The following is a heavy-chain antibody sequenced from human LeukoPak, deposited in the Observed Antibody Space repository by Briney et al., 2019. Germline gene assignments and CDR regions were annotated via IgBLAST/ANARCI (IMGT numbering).Heavy chain of an antibody. CDR3: ARDYGSGSYFRDYYYMDV. V-gene: IGHV4-39*07. Sequence: SETLSLTCTVSGGSISSSSYYWGWIRQPPGKGLEWIGSIYYSGSTNYNPSLKSRVTISVDTSKNQFSLKLSSVTAADTAVYYCARDYGSGSYFRDYYYMDVWGKGTTVTVSS. J-gene: IGHJ6*03. CDR1: GGSISSSSYY. CDR2: IYYSGST. D-gene: IGHD3-10*01.